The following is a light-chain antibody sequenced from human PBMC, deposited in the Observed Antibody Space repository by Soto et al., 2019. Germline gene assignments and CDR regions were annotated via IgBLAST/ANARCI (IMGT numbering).Light chain of an antibody. J-gene: IGKJ1*01. CDR2: GAS. CDR1: QSVRSN. Sequence: EIVMTHSPSTLSVSPGLRSTLSCRASQSVRSNLAWYQQKPGQAPRLLIYGASTRATGIPARLSGSGYGTELTLTISSLQSEDFEVYYCQQYNNWPETFGHGTNVDI. CDR3: QQYNNWPET. V-gene: IGKV3-15*01.